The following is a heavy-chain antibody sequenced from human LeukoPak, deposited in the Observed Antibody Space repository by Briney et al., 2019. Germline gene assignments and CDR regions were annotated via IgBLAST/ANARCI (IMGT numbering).Heavy chain of an antibody. D-gene: IGHD3-10*01. CDR3: ARVGYGSGSWGWFDP. CDR1: GGSISGFF. J-gene: IGHJ5*02. CDR2: IYYSGTT. V-gene: IGHV4-59*07. Sequence: PSDTLSLSCTVSGGSISGFFWTWIRQSPGKGLEYIGYIYYSGTTDYNPTLKSRVSMSVDTSKNQFFLNLNSVTAADTAIYYCARVGYGSGSWGWFDPCGQGTLVTVSS.